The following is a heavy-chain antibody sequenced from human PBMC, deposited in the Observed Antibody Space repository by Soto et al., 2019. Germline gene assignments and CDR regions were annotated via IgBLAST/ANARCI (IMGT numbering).Heavy chain of an antibody. CDR3: ARDLSGPSYYYYGMDV. CDR2: INPSGGST. Sequence: ASVKVSCKASGYTFTSYYMHWVRQAPGQGLEWMGIINPSGGSTSYAQKFQGRVTMTRDTSTSTVYMELSSLRSEDTAVYYCARDLSGPSYYYYGMDVWGQRTTVTVSS. J-gene: IGHJ6*02. V-gene: IGHV1-46*01. D-gene: IGHD3-9*01. CDR1: GYTFTSYY.